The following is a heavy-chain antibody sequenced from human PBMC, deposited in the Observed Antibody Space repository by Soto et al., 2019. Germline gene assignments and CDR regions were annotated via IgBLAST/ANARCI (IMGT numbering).Heavy chain of an antibody. V-gene: IGHV1-8*01. CDR3: ARRGYSSSWYYYYYYGMDV. CDR1: GYTFTSYD. J-gene: IGHJ6*02. D-gene: IGHD6-13*01. Sequence: QVQLVQSGAEVKKPGASVKVSCKASGYTFTSYDINWVRQATGQGLEWMGWMNPNSGNTGYAQKFQGRDTMTSNTSISTAYRELSSLRSEDTAVYYCARRGYSSSWYYYYYYGMDVWGQGTTVSVSS. CDR2: MNPNSGNT.